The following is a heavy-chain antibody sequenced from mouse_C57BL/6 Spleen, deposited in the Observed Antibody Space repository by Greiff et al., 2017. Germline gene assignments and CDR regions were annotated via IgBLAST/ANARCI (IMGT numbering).Heavy chain of an antibody. CDR2: IYPSDSET. D-gene: IGHD3-3*01. CDR1: GYTFTSYW. Sequence: QVQLKQPGAELVRPGSSVKLSCKASGYTFTSYWMAWVKQRPGQGLEWIGNIYPSDSETHYNQKFKDKATLTVDKSSSTAYMQLSSLTSEDSAVYYCARGWTPDYWGQGTTLTVSS. CDR3: ARGWTPDY. V-gene: IGHV1-61*01. J-gene: IGHJ2*01.